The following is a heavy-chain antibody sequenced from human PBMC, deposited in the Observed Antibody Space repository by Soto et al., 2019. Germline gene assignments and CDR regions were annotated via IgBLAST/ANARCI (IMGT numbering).Heavy chain of an antibody. V-gene: IGHV5-51*01. CDR1: VYRVTPDC. Sequence: LKLYCAASVYRVTPDCIAWVRQMPGTGLECMGIIYPGDSDTRYSPSFQGQVTISVDKSINTAYLQWSSLRASDTAIYYCAIHWKVYSLTNYLYSWGQRATLTLSS. D-gene: IGHD1-7*01. CDR2: IYPGDSDT. CDR3: AIHWKVYSLTNYLYS. J-gene: IGHJ4*02.